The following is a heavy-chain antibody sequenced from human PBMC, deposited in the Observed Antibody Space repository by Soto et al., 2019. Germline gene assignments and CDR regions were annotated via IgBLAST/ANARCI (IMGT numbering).Heavy chain of an antibody. J-gene: IGHJ4*02. CDR2: IDPSDSQT. Sequence: PGESLKISCKGSEYSFAGYWITWVRQKPGKGLEWMGRIDPSDSQTYYSPSFRGHVTISVTKSLTTVFLQWSSLRASDTAMYYCARQIYDSDTGPNFQYYFDSWGQGTPVTVSS. CDR1: EYSFAGYW. CDR3: ARQIYDSDTGPNFQYYFDS. V-gene: IGHV5-10-1*01. D-gene: IGHD3-22*01.